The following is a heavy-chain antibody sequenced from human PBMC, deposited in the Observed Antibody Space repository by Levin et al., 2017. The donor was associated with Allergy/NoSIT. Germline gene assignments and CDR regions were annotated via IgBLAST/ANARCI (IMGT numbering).Heavy chain of an antibody. Sequence: GASVKVSCKASGYTFTGYYMHWVRQAPGQGLEWMGWINPNSGGTNYAQKFQGWVTMTRDTSISTAYMELSRLRSDDTAVYYCAGGARPSIIAAAGTYVDYWGQGTLVTVAS. J-gene: IGHJ4*02. CDR1: GYTFTGYY. CDR2: INPNSGGT. D-gene: IGHD6-13*01. V-gene: IGHV1-2*04. CDR3: AGGARPSIIAAAGTYVDY.